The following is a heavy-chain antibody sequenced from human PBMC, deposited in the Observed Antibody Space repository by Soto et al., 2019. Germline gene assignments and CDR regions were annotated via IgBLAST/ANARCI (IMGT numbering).Heavy chain of an antibody. CDR3: ARRYYDILTGYYYFDY. D-gene: IGHD3-9*01. V-gene: IGHV5-51*01. Sequence: GESLKISCEGSGYSFTRYWIGWVRQIPGKGLEWMGIIYPSDSDAKYSPSFEGQVTISADESISTAYLRWNSLKASDTAMYYCARRYYDILTGYYYFDYWGQGTLVTVSS. CDR1: GYSFTRYW. CDR2: IYPSDSDA. J-gene: IGHJ4*02.